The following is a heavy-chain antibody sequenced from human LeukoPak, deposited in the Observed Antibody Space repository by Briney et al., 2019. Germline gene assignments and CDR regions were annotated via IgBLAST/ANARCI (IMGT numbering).Heavy chain of an antibody. V-gene: IGHV3-74*01. CDR3: ARSPGQCSGGSCATGY. D-gene: IGHD2-15*01. J-gene: IGHJ4*02. CDR2: INGDGSST. CDR1: GFTFSSYW. Sequence: GGSLRLSCAASGFTFSSYWMHWVRHAPGKGLVWVSRINGDGSSTNYADSVKGRFTISRDNAKNTLYLQMNSLRAEDTAVYYCARSPGQCSGGSCATGYWGQGTLVTVSS.